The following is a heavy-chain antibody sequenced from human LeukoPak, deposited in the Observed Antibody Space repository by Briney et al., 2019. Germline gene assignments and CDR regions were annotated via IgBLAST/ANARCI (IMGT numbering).Heavy chain of an antibody. V-gene: IGHV1-18*01. Sequence: ASEKVSCKASGYTFTSYGISWVRQAPGQGLEWMGWISAYNGNTNYAQKLQGRVTMTTDTSTSTAYMELRSLRSDDTAVYYCARDSITMVRGVSYYMDVWGKGTTVTVSS. D-gene: IGHD3-10*01. CDR2: ISAYNGNT. CDR1: GYTFTSYG. J-gene: IGHJ6*03. CDR3: ARDSITMVRGVSYYMDV.